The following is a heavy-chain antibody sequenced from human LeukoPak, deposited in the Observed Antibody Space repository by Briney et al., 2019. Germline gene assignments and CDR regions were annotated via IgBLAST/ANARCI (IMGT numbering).Heavy chain of an antibody. Sequence: ASVKVSCKASGYTFTDYYVHWVRQAPGQGLEWMGWINPNSGGTNYAQKFHGRVTMTRDTSITTAYMELSRLRSDDTAVYYCARELGYCSSTNCPLCHYWGQGTLVTVSS. V-gene: IGHV1-2*02. J-gene: IGHJ4*02. CDR1: GYTFTDYY. CDR3: ARELGYCSSTNCPLCHY. D-gene: IGHD2-2*01. CDR2: INPNSGGT.